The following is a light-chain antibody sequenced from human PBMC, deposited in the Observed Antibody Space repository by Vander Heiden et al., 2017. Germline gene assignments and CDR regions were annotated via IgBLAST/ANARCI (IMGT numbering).Light chain of an antibody. CDR1: QSVSSY. V-gene: IGKV3-11*01. CDR2: DAS. Sequence: EIVLTQSPATLSLSPGERATLSCRASQSVSSYLAWYQQKPGQAPRLLIYDASNRASGIPDRFSGSGSGTDFTLTSSSLEPEDFAVYYWQQRSNWRSFGQGTQMEIK. J-gene: IGKJ5*01. CDR3: QQRSNWRS.